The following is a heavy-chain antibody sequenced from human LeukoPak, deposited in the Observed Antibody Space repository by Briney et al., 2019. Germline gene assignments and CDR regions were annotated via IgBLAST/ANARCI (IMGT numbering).Heavy chain of an antibody. CDR1: GYTFTGYY. V-gene: IGHV1-18*04. D-gene: IGHD3-9*01. CDR3: ARTRYFDWHRVYYYYYMDV. CDR2: ISAYNGNT. Sequence: ASVKVSCKASGYTFTGYYMHWVRQAPGQGLEWMGWISAYNGNTNYAQKLQGRVTMTTDTSTSTAYMELRSLRSDDTAVYYCARTRYFDWHRVYYYYYMDVWGKGTTVTVSS. J-gene: IGHJ6*03.